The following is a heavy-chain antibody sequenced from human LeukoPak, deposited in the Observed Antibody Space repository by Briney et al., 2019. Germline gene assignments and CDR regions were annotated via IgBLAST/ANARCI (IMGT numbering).Heavy chain of an antibody. D-gene: IGHD2-2*01. J-gene: IGHJ4*02. V-gene: IGHV1-18*01. CDR3: ARFYCSSTSCYPAFDY. CDR2: ISAYNGNT. Sequence: ASVKVSCKASGYTFTSYGISWVRQAPGQGLEWMGWISAYNGNTNYAQKLQGRVTMTTDTSTSTAYMELRSLRSDDTAVYYCARFYCSSTSCYPAFDYWGQGTLVAVSS. CDR1: GYTFTSYG.